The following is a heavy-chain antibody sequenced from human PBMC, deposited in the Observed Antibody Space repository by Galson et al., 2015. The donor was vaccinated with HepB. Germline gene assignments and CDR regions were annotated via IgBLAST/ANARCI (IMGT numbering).Heavy chain of an antibody. CDR2: IIPILGIA. J-gene: IGHJ4*02. Sequence: SVKVSCKASGGTFSRYTISWVRQAPGQGLEWMGRIIPILGIANYAQKFQGRVTITADKSTSTAYMELSSLRSEDTAVYYCARSERLSVPYYDSSGYPYWGQGTLVTVSS. CDR1: GGTFSRYT. D-gene: IGHD3-22*01. V-gene: IGHV1-69*02. CDR3: ARSERLSVPYYDSSGYPY.